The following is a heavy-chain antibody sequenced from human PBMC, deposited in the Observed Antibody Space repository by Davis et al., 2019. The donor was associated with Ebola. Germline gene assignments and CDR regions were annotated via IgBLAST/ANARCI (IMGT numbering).Heavy chain of an antibody. CDR3: VRGGSATAY. J-gene: IGHJ1*01. Sequence: GESLKISCAASGFTFSSYAMHWVRQAPGKGLEWVAVISYDGNNKDYADSVKGRITISRDNSKNTLYLQMNSLRAEDTAVFYCVRGGSATAYWGQGTPVTVSS. CDR1: GFTFSSYA. CDR2: ISYDGNNK. V-gene: IGHV3-30*04. D-gene: IGHD2-15*01.